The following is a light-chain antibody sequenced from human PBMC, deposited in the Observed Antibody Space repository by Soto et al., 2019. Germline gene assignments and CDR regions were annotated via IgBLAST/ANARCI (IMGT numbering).Light chain of an antibody. CDR1: QTISSY. CDR2: AAS. Sequence: DIQMTQSLSSLSASVGDRVTITCRAGQTISSYLNWYQQKPGKAPKLLIYAASSLQSGVPSRFSGSGSGTDFTLTISSLQPEDCATYFCQQSFSTPFTFGQGTKVDIK. V-gene: IGKV1-39*01. J-gene: IGKJ2*01. CDR3: QQSFSTPFT.